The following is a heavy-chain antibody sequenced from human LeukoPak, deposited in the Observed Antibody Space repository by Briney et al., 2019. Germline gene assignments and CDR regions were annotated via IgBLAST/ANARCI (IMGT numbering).Heavy chain of an antibody. Sequence: PGGSLRLSCAASGFTFSSYGMHWVRQAPGKGLEWVAVIWYDGSNKCYADSVKGRFTISRDNSKNTLYLQMNSLRAEVTAVYYCAGDYGEYYYGMDVWGQGTTVTVSS. D-gene: IGHD4-17*01. CDR3: AGDYGEYYYGMDV. CDR2: IWYDGSNK. CDR1: GFTFSSYG. V-gene: IGHV3-33*01. J-gene: IGHJ6*02.